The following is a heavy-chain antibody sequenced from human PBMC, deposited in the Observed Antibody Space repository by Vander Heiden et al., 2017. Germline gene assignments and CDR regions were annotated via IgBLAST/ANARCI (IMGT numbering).Heavy chain of an antibody. CDR1: GFPFSNYG. D-gene: IGHD6-13*01. V-gene: IGHV3-30*03. J-gene: IGHJ4*02. Sequence: QVQLVESGGGVVQPGRSLRLSCAASGFPFSNYGMHWVRQAPGKGLGWVGVISYDGNNDYYADSVKARFTISRDDSRNTVSLQMNSLRVEDTAVYFCARDRAAPSGTKGPTFYFDYWGQGNLVTVSS. CDR3: ARDRAAPSGTKGPTFYFDY. CDR2: ISYDGNND.